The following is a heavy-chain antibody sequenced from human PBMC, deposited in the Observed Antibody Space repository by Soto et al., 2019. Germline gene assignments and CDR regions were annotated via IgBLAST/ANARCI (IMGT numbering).Heavy chain of an antibody. CDR2: IYYSGST. V-gene: IGHV4-39*01. J-gene: IGHJ4*02. CDR3: ARFIRTMVRGADY. D-gene: IGHD3-10*01. CDR1: GGSISSRSYY. Sequence: QLHLQESGPGLVKPSETLSLTCTVSGGSISSRSYYWGWIRQPPGKGLEWIGSIYYSGSTYYNPSVKGRVTISVDTSKNQFSLKLSSVTAADTAVYYCARFIRTMVRGADYWGQGTLVTVSS.